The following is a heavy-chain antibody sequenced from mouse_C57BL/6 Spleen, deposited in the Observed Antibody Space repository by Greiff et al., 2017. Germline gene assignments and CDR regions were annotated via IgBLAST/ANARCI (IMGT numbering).Heavy chain of an antibody. J-gene: IGHJ2*01. CDR2: INPSSGYT. CDR1: GYTFTSYT. D-gene: IGHD1-1*01. Sequence: VQLQQSGAELARPGASVKMSCKASGYTFTSYTMHWVKQRPGQGLEWIGYINPSSGYTKYNQKFKDKATLTADKSSSTAYMQLSSLTSEDSAVXYCAREGGRGSYFDYWGQGTTLTVSS. V-gene: IGHV1-4*01. CDR3: AREGGRGSYFDY.